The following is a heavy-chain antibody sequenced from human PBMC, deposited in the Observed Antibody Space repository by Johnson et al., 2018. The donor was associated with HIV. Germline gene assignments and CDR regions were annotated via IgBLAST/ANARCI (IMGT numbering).Heavy chain of an antibody. CDR2: ISSSGSTI. D-gene: IGHD6-19*01. Sequence: QVQLVESGGGLVKPGGSLRLSCAASGFTFSDYYMSWIRQAPGKGLEWVSYISSSGSTIYYAAFVKGRFTISRYNAKKSMYLQRNSLRAEDTAVYYCARDTRQWDAFDIWGQGTMVTVSS. V-gene: IGHV3-11*01. J-gene: IGHJ3*02. CDR3: ARDTRQWDAFDI. CDR1: GFTFSDYY.